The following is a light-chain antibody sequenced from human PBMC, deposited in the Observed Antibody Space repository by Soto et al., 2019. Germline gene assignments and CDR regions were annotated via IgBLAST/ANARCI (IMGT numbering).Light chain of an antibody. CDR3: QTWTTGIRVI. J-gene: IGLJ2*01. CDR1: SGHSTYA. CDR2: LDSDGSH. V-gene: IGLV4-69*01. Sequence: QPVLTQSPSASASLGASVKLTCTLSSGHSTYAIAWHQQQPEKGPRYLMKLDSDGSHSKGDGIPDRFSGSSSGADRYLTISSLQSEDEADYYCQTWTTGIRVIFGGGTKLTVL.